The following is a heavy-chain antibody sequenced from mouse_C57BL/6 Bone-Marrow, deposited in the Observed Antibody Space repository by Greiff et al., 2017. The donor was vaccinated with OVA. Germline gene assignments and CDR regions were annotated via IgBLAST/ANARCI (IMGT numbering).Heavy chain of an antibody. V-gene: IGHV1-82*01. D-gene: IGHD2-4*01. Sequence: VKLVESGTELVKPGASVKISCKASGYAFSSSWMNWVKQRPGKGLEWIGRIYPGDGDTNYNGKFKGKATLTADKSSSTAYMQLSSLTSEDSAVYVCARGGGLRGDYWGQGTTLTVSS. CDR2: IYPGDGDT. CDR3: ARGGGLRGDY. CDR1: GYAFSSSW. J-gene: IGHJ2*01.